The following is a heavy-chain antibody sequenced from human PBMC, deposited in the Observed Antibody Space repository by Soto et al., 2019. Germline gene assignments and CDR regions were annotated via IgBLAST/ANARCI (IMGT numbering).Heavy chain of an antibody. CDR2: ISGSGGST. V-gene: IGHV3-23*01. J-gene: IGHJ4*02. CDR1: GFTFSSYA. CDR3: AKDPDCSGGSCYWGGHFDY. D-gene: IGHD2-15*01. Sequence: EVQLLESGGGLVLPGGSLRLSCAASGFTFSSYAMSWVRQAPGKGLEWVSAISGSGGSTYYADSVKGRFTISRDNSKNTLYLQMNSLRAEDTAVYYCAKDPDCSGGSCYWGGHFDYWGQGTLVTVSS.